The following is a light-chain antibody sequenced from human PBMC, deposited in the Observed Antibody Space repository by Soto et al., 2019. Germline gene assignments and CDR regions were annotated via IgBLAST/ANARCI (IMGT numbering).Light chain of an antibody. CDR1: KHIINY. J-gene: IGKJ5*01. V-gene: IGKV1-33*01. CDR3: RQYDNSHT. Sequence: IRLSQPPFSVSASVGDRVTITSQASKHIINYLNWYQQQPGRAPTLLIYDASNSEAGVPSTFRGSRSGRDFTTIISRLQPEDIVAYYCRQYDNSHTFGQGTRLEIK. CDR2: DAS.